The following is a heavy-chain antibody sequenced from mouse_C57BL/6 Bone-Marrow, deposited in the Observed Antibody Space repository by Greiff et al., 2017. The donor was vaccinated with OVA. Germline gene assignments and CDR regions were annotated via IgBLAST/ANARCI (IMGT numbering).Heavy chain of an antibody. CDR1: GFTFSSYA. V-gene: IGHV5-4*01. D-gene: IGHD2-3*01. J-gene: IGHJ3*01. Sequence: EVMLVESGGGLVKPGGSLKLSCAASGFTFSSYAMSWVRQTPEKRLEWVATISDGGSYTYYPDNVKGRFTISRDNAKNNLYLQMSHLKSEDTAMYYCARDGYYFAYWDQGTLVTVSA. CDR3: ARDGYYFAY. CDR2: ISDGGSYT.